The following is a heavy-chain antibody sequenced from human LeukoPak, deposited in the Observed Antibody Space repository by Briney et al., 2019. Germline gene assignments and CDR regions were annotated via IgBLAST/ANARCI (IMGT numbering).Heavy chain of an antibody. CDR1: GGSFSGYY. D-gene: IGHD6-6*01. V-gene: IGHV4-34*01. CDR2: INHSGST. CDR3: ARLGYSSPSGV. J-gene: IGHJ6*02. Sequence: PSETLSLTCAVYGGSFSGYYWSWIRQPPGKGLEWIGEINHSGSTNYNPSLKSRVTISVDTSKNQFSLKLSSVTAADTAVYYCARLGYSSPSGVWGQGTTVTVSS.